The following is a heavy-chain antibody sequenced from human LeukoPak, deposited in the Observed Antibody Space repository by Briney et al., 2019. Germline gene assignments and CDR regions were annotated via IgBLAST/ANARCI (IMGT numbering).Heavy chain of an antibody. Sequence: PSQTLSLTCTVSGGSISSGDYYWSWIRQPPGKGLEWIGYIYYSGSTYYNPSLKSRVTISVDTSKNQFSLKLSSVTAADTAVYYCARVHYDSSGVFDHWGQGTLVTVSS. D-gene: IGHD3-22*01. CDR3: ARVHYDSSGVFDH. CDR1: GGSISSGDYY. J-gene: IGHJ4*02. CDR2: IYYSGST. V-gene: IGHV4-30-4*01.